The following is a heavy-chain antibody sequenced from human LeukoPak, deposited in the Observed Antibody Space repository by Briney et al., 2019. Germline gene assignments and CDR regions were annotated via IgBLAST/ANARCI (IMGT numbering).Heavy chain of an antibody. CDR3: ARGYSYDYFDY. Sequence: SETLALTCTVSGGSISSYYWSWIRQPPGNGLEWIGYIYYSGSTNYNPSLKSRVTISVDTSKNQFSLKLSSVTAADTAVYYCARGYSYDYFDYWGQGTLVTVSS. D-gene: IGHD5-18*01. J-gene: IGHJ4*02. CDR1: GGSISSYY. V-gene: IGHV4-59*01. CDR2: IYYSGST.